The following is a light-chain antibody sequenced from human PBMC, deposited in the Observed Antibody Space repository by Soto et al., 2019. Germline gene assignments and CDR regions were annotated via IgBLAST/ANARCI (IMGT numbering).Light chain of an antibody. CDR1: QSVSSY. CDR3: QQRSNWLTWT. Sequence: EIVLTQSPATQSLSPGERATLSCRASQSVSSYLAWYQQKPGQAPRLLIYDASNRATGIPARFSGSGSGTDFTLTISSLESEDFAVYYCQQRSNWLTWTFGQGTKVDIK. J-gene: IGKJ1*01. CDR2: DAS. V-gene: IGKV3-11*01.